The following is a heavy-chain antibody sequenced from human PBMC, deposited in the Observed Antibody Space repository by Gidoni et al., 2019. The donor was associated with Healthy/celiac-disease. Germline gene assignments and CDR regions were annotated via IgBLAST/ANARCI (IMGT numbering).Heavy chain of an antibody. CDR2: IYYSGST. CDR1: GGYISRSSYY. J-gene: IGHJ4*02. V-gene: IGHV4-39*01. CDR3: ARRGMTTVTFFDY. D-gene: IGHD4-17*01. Sequence: QLQLQESGPGLVKPSETLSLTCTVSGGYISRSSYYWGWIRQPPGKGLEWIGSIYYSGSTYYNPSLKSRVTISVDTSKNQFSLKLSSVTAADTAVYYCARRGMTTVTFFDYWGQGTLVTVSS.